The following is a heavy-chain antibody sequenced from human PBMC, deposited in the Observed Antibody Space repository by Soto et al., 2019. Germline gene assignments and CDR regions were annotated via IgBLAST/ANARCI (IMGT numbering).Heavy chain of an antibody. D-gene: IGHD3-16*01. Sequence: SETLSLTCTVSGGSVSSYYWSWIRQSPGKGLEWIGYIYYSGSTNYNPSLKSRVTISVDTSKNQFSLKLSSVTAADTAVYYCARATRYDYTDYHMDVWGKGTTVTVS. J-gene: IGHJ6*03. V-gene: IGHV4-59*02. CDR2: IYYSGST. CDR1: GGSVSSYY. CDR3: ARATRYDYTDYHMDV.